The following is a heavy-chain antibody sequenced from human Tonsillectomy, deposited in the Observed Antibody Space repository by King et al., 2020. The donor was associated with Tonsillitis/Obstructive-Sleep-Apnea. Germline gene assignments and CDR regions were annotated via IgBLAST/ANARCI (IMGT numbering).Heavy chain of an antibody. CDR1: GFTFADYS. Sequence: QLVQSGGGLVQPGRSLRLSCAASGFTFADYSMHWVRQAPGKGLEWVSGISWNRGGIGYADSVKGRFTISRDNARNSLYLQMNSLRAEDTALYYCAKDISKSNADSTYYFDYWGQGTLVTVSS. V-gene: IGHV3-9*01. CDR3: AKDISKSNADSTYYFDY. D-gene: IGHD2-21*02. CDR2: ISWNRGGI. J-gene: IGHJ4*02.